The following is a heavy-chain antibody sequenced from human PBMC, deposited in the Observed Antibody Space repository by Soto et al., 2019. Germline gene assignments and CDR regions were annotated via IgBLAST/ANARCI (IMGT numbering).Heavy chain of an antibody. CDR2: IRTDANTYAT. D-gene: IGHD6-19*01. CDR1: GFSFSGSA. CDR3: TRRQFYYFGVDV. Sequence: QLVESGGALVQPGESLKLSCAASGFSFSGSAIQWVRQAPGKGLERVGRIRTDANTYATAYAASVTGRFTISRDDSRNTAYLQMNSLKTEDTAVYFCTRRQFYYFGVDVWGQGTAVIVSS. V-gene: IGHV3-73*02. J-gene: IGHJ6*02.